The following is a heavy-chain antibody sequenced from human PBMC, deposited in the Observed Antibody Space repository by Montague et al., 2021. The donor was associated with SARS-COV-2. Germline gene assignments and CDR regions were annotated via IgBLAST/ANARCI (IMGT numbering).Heavy chain of an antibody. CDR2: IYYGGST. CDR3: AGDRGRFWHFDL. CDR1: GGSISSDY. Sequence: SETLSLTCTVSGGSISSDYWNWIWQSPGKGLELIGYIYYGGSTKYNPSPTSRVTISVDTSKSKMSLRLNSVSAADTAVIYCAGDRGRFWHFDLWGRGTLVTVSS. D-gene: IGHD5-12*01. J-gene: IGHJ2*01. V-gene: IGHV4-59*01.